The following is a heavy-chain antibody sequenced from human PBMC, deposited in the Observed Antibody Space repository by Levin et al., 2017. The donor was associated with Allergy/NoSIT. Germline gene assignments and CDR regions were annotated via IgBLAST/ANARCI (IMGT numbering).Heavy chain of an antibody. CDR1: AGSINNYY. J-gene: IGHJ3*02. Sequence: SETLSLTCTVSAGSINNYYWSWIRQPPGKGLEWIASIYYSGGTNYNPSLKGRVTISVDTSKNQFSLKLSSVTAADTAIYYCARQTSSNAFEIWGQGTMVTVSS. V-gene: IGHV4-59*01. CDR2: IYYSGGT. CDR3: ARQTSSNAFEI. D-gene: IGHD3-10*01.